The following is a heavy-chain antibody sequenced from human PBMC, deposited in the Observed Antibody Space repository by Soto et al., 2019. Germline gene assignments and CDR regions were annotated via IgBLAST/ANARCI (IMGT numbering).Heavy chain of an antibody. D-gene: IGHD3-3*01. CDR2: IYYNRKT. J-gene: IGHJ4*02. V-gene: IGHV4-59*01. CDR3: AXESDWSGYFVY. Sequence: SETLSLTCTISGGSISSSYWSWVRQTPGKTLEWIGYIYYNRKTDYNPSLKSRVTISVDTSKSQVSLKLTSVSAADTAVYYCAXESDWSGYFVYWGQGXXVTV. CDR1: GGSISSSY.